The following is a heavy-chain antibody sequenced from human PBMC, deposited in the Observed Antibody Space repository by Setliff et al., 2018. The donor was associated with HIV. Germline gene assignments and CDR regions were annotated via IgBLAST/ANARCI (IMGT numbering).Heavy chain of an antibody. V-gene: IGHV3-53*01. Sequence: GGSLRLSCAASGFTVSSTYMSWVRQSPVRGLEWVSVVYSAGNTYYADSVKGRFTVSRDESENTMYLQMRSLRAEDTAVYYCVRDLPPDYWGQETLVTVSS. J-gene: IGHJ4*02. CDR3: VRDLPPDY. CDR1: GFTVSSTY. CDR2: VYSAGNT.